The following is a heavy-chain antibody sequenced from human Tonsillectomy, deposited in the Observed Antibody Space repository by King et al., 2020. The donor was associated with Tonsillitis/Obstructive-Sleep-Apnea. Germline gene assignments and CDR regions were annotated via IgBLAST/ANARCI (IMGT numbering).Heavy chain of an antibody. Sequence: QLQESGPGLVKPSETLSLTCTVSGGSISSYYWSWIRPPPGKGLECIGYIYYSGGTNYNPSLKSRVTISVDTSKNQFSLKLTSATAADTAVYYCAREGAVMNAFDIWGQGTMVTVSS. D-gene: IGHD2-21*01. CDR2: IYYSGGT. CDR3: AREGAVMNAFDI. V-gene: IGHV4-59*01. J-gene: IGHJ3*02. CDR1: GGSISSYY.